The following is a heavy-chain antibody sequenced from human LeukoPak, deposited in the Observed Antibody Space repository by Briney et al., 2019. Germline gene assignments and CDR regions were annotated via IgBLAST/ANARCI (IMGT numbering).Heavy chain of an antibody. J-gene: IGHJ4*02. V-gene: IGHV4-31*03. CDR1: GGFISSGGYY. CDR2: IYYSGST. D-gene: IGHD3-3*01. Sequence: PSQTLSLTCTVSGGFISSGGYYWSWIRQHPGKGLEWIGYIYYSGSTYYNPSLKSRVTISVDTSKNQFSLKLSSVTAADTAVYYCARENFWSGYCGIDYWGQGTLVTVSS. CDR3: ARENFWSGYCGIDY.